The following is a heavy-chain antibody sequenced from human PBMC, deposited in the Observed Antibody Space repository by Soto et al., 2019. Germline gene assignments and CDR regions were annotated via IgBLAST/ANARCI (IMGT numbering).Heavy chain of an antibody. CDR1: GYTFTSYG. J-gene: IGHJ4*02. D-gene: IGHD2-21*02. V-gene: IGHV1-18*04. CDR2: ISAYNGNT. CDR3: ARDVRGAYCGGDCAWD. Sequence: QVQLVQSGAEVKKPRASVKVSCRASGYTFTSYGITWVRQAPGQGLEWVGWISAYNGNTNYAQKLQGRVTMTTDTSTSTAYMELRSLRTDDTGGYYWARDVRGAYCGGDCAWDWGQGTLVTVSS.